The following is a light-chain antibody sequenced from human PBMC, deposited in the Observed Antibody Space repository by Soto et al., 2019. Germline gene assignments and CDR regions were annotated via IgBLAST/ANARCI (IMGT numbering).Light chain of an antibody. CDR3: GTWDNTLSGVV. CDR1: SSNIEKNP. CDR2: DNN. V-gene: IGLV1-51*01. J-gene: IGLJ3*02. Sequence: QSVLTQPPSVSAAPGQKVTISCSGGSSNIEKNPVSWYQHLPGTGPKLLIYDNNNRPSGIPDRVSGSKSGTSATLGITGLQTGDGADYYCGTWDNTLSGVVFGGGTKLIVL.